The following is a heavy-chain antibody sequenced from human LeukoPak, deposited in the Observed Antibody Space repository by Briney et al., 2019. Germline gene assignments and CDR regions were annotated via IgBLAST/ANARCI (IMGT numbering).Heavy chain of an antibody. CDR1: GFSFSTYG. V-gene: IGHV3-33*01. D-gene: IGHD1-7*01. CDR2: IWFDGSNQ. J-gene: IGHJ4*02. Sequence: GTSLRLSCAASGFSFSTYGMHWVRQAPGKGLEWVAVIWFDGSNQYYTDSVKGRFTISRDNSKNTLNLKMNSLRVEDTAVYYCARDRGQNYGGGTNFDYWGQGTLVTVSS. CDR3: ARDRGQNYGGGTNFDY.